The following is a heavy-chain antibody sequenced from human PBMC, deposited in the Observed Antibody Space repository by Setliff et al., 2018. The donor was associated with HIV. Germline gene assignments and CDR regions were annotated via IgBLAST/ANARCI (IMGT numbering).Heavy chain of an antibody. J-gene: IGHJ4*02. CDR2: IYHSGST. CDR1: GDFFSSDYY. Sequence: KPSETLSLTCTVSGDFFSSDYYWGWIRQPPGKGLEWIGSIYHSGSTYYNPSLKSRVTISVDTSKNQFSLKLTSVTAADTAVYLCARLRGYSYHFDNWGQGTLVTVSS. D-gene: IGHD5-18*01. V-gene: IGHV4-38-2*02. CDR3: ARLRGYSYHFDN.